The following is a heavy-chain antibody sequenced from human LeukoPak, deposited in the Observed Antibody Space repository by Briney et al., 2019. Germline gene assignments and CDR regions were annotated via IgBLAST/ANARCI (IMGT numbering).Heavy chain of an antibody. CDR2: IYYSGTT. D-gene: IGHD5-24*01. Sequence: SEPLSLTCASHGGSFSGYYWGWIRQPPRKGLEWIGSIYYSGTTYYNPSLKSRVTISVDTSKNQFSLKLSSVTAADTAMYYCARPRDDGNYFDYWGQGTLVTVSS. CDR1: GGSFSGYY. V-gene: IGHV4-34*01. CDR3: ARPRDDGNYFDY. J-gene: IGHJ4*02.